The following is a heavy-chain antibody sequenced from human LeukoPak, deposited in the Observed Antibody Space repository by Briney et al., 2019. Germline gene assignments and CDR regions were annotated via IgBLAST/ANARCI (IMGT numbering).Heavy chain of an antibody. V-gene: IGHV3-48*03. J-gene: IGHJ4*02. D-gene: IGHD6-13*01. CDR1: GFTFSSYE. CDR2: TSSSGSTI. Sequence: PGGSLRLSCAASGFTFSSYEMNWVRQAPGKGLERVSYTSSSGSTIYYADSVKGRFTISRDNAKNSLYLQMNSLRAEDTAVYYCARDSLAAAGFDYWGQGTLVTVSS. CDR3: ARDSLAAAGFDY.